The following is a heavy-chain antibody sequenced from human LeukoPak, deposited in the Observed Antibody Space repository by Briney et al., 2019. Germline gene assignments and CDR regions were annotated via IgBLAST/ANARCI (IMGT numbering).Heavy chain of an antibody. CDR3: ARYYYDSSGYYSYFDY. J-gene: IGHJ4*02. D-gene: IGHD3-22*01. V-gene: IGHV4-59*12. Sequence: SETLSLTCTVSGGSISSYYWSWIRQPPGKGLEWIGYIYYSGSTNYNPSLKSRVTISVDTSKNQFSLKLSSVTAADTAVYYCARYYYDSSGYYSYFDYWGQGTLVTVSS. CDR2: IYYSGST. CDR1: GGSISSYY.